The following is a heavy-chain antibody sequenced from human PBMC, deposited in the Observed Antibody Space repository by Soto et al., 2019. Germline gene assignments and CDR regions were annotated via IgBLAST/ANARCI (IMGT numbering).Heavy chain of an antibody. D-gene: IGHD3-22*01. Sequence: TLSLTCTVSGGSVSSGSYYWSWIRQPPGKGLEWIGYIYYSGSTNYNPSLKSRVTISVDTSKNQFSLKLSSVTAADTAVYYCARVFLGITMIVVVITLGGFDYWGQGTLVTVSS. CDR1: GGSVSSGSYY. CDR2: IYYSGST. V-gene: IGHV4-61*01. CDR3: ARVFLGITMIVVVITLGGFDY. J-gene: IGHJ4*02.